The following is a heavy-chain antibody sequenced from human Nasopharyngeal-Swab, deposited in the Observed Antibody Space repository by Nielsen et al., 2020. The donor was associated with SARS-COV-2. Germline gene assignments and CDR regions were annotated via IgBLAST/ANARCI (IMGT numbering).Heavy chain of an antibody. V-gene: IGHV1-46*01. D-gene: IGHD3-22*01. J-gene: IGHJ6*02. CDR3: AREDYYDSSGYPPYYYYGMDV. CDR2: INPNSGGT. Sequence: WVRQAPGQGLEWMGWINPNSGGTSYAQKFQGRVTMTRDTSTSTVYMELSSLRSEDTAVYYCAREDYYDSSGYPPYYYYGMDVWGQGTTVTVSS.